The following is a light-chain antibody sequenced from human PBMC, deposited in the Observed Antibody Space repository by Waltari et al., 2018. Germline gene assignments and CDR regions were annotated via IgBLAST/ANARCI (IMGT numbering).Light chain of an antibody. Sequence: DIVMTQSPDSLAVSLGERAAINCKSSQTVLYSSNNKNYLAWYQHKPGQPPKLLIYWASTRESGVPDRFSGSGSGTHFTLTISSLQAEDVAVYYCQQYYSSVTFGGGTKVEIK. V-gene: IGKV4-1*01. CDR2: WAS. J-gene: IGKJ4*01. CDR1: QTVLYSSNNKNY. CDR3: QQYYSSVT.